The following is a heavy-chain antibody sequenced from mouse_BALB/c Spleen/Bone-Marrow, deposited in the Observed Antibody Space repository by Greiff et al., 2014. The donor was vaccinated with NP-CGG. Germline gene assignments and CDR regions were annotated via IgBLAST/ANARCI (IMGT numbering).Heavy chain of an antibody. J-gene: IGHJ1*01. CDR1: GFNIKDTY. CDR3: ATMITDWYFDV. D-gene: IGHD2-4*01. Sequence: EVQLQQSGAELVKPGASVKLSCTASGFNIKDTYMHWVKQRPEQGLEWIGRIDPANGNTKYDPKFQDKATITADTSSNTAYLQLSSLTSEDTAVYYCATMITDWYFDVWGAGTTVTVSS. V-gene: IGHV14-3*02. CDR2: IDPANGNT.